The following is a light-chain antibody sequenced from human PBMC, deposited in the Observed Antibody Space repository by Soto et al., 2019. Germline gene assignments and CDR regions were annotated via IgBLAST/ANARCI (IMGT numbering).Light chain of an antibody. V-gene: IGKV3-15*01. CDR2: SAS. Sequence: EIVMTQSPPTLSVSPGERATLSCRASQRISTNVAWYQHKPGQAPRLLIYSASTRATGIPARFSGSGSGTDFTLTISSLEPEDCAVYYCQQCGNWPLTFGGGTKVDIK. CDR3: QQCGNWPLT. J-gene: IGKJ4*01. CDR1: QRISTN.